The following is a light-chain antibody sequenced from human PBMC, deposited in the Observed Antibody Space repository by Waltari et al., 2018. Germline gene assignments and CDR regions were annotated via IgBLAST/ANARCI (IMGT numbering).Light chain of an antibody. J-gene: IGKJ2*01. CDR2: GAT. Sequence: DIQMTQSPSSLSASVGDGVTITCRASQTISTFLNWYQHKPGKAPTLLIYGATILQSGVPSRFSGSGFGTDFTLTSTNVQPEDFATYYCQQTYRTPPYTFGQGTKLEIK. CDR1: QTISTF. V-gene: IGKV1-39*01. CDR3: QQTYRTPPYT.